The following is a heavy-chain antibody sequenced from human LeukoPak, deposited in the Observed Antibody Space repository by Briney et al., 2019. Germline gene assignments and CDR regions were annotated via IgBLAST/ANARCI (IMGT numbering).Heavy chain of an antibody. D-gene: IGHD2-8*01. Sequence: PSETLSLTCTVSGGSISSSSYSWGWIRQPPGKGLEWIGSIYYSGSTYYNPSLKSRVTISVDTSKNQFSLKLSSVTAADTAVYYCARQKSNRDANYYYYYGMDVWGQGTTVTVSS. CDR3: ARQKSNRDANYYYYYGMDV. CDR1: GGSISSSSYS. J-gene: IGHJ6*02. V-gene: IGHV4-39*01. CDR2: IYYSGST.